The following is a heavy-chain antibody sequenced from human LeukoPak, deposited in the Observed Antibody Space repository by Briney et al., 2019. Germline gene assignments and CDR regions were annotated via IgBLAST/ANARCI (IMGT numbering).Heavy chain of an antibody. CDR1: GFTFSTYG. V-gene: IGHV3-30*02. D-gene: IGHD2-15*01. J-gene: IGHJ6*03. CDR2: IRYDGSNK. CDR3: AKDGGTHGEDYSYYMDV. Sequence: PGGSLRLSCAASGFTFSTYGMHWVRQAPGKGLEWVAFIRYDGSNKYADSVKGRFTISRDNSKNTLFLQITSIRAEETAVFYWAKDGGTHGEDYSYYMDVWGKGTTVTVSS.